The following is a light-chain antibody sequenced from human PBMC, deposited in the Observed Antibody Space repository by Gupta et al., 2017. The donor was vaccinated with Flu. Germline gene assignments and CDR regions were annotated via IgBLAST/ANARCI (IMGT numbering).Light chain of an antibody. V-gene: IGKV1-5*03. J-gene: IGKJ4*01. CDR3: QQYNSYSPLT. CDR2: QAS. Sequence: DRVTITCRASQSIISWLSWYQQQPGKAPKLLIYQASSLESGVPSMFSGSGSGTEFTLTISSLQPDDFATYYCQQYNSYSPLTFGGGTKVEIK. CDR1: QSIISW.